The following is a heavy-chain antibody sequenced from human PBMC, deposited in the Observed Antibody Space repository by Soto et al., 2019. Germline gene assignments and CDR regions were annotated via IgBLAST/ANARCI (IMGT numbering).Heavy chain of an antibody. J-gene: IGHJ6*02. CDR2: IIPIFGTA. Sequence: SVKVSCKASGGTFSSYAISWVRQAPGQGLEWMGGIIPIFGTANYAQKFQGRVTITADESTSTAYMELSSLRSEDTAVYYCARDESSWPPGEYYYYYGMDVWGQGTTVTVSS. CDR3: ARDESSWPPGEYYYYYGMDV. D-gene: IGHD6-13*01. V-gene: IGHV1-69*13. CDR1: GGTFSSYA.